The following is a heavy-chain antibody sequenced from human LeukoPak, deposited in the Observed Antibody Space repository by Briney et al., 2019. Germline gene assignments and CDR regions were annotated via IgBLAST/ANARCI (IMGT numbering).Heavy chain of an antibody. CDR3: ASGAAYLDY. D-gene: IGHD6-13*01. CDR2: INHSGST. J-gene: IGHJ4*02. CDR1: GGSFSGYY. Sequence: SETLSLTCAVYGGSFSGYYWSWIRQPPGKGLEWIGEINHSGSTNYNPSLKSRVTISVDTSKNQFPLKLSSVTAADTAVYYCASGAAYLDYWGQGTLVTVSS. V-gene: IGHV4-34*01.